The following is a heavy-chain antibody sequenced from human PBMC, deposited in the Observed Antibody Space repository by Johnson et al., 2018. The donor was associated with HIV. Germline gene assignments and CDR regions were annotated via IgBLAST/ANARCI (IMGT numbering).Heavy chain of an antibody. CDR1: GFTVSDYY. CDR2: ISTGGSP. CDR3: ARAVGAGGI. J-gene: IGHJ3*02. D-gene: IGHD1-26*01. V-gene: IGHV3-66*01. Sequence: VQLVESGGGLVQPGGSLRLSCAASGFTVSDYYMRWVSQATGKGLEWVSLISTGGSPYYADSVKDRFTISRYNDKNSLYLQMNSLRAEDTAVYNCARAVGAGGIWGQGTMVTVSS.